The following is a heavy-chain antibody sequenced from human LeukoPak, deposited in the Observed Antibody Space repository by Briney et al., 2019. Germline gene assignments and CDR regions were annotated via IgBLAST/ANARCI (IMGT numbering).Heavy chain of an antibody. V-gene: IGHV3-9*01. J-gene: IGHJ6*02. CDR3: AKDTGDGDYVYYYYGMDV. CDR2: ISWNSGSI. D-gene: IGHD4-17*01. Sequence: GGSLRLSCAASGFTFDDYAMHWVRHAPGKGLEWVSGISWNSGSIGYADSVKGRFTISRDNAKNSLYLQMNSLRAEDTALYYCAKDTGDGDYVYYYYGMDVWGQGTTVTVSS. CDR1: GFTFDDYA.